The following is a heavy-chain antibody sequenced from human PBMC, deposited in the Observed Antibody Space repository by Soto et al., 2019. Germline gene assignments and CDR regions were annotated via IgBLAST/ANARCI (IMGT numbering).Heavy chain of an antibody. CDR2: IYHSGST. V-gene: IGHV4-30-2*01. D-gene: IGHD3-22*01. Sequence: QLQLQESGSGLVKPSQTLSLTCAVSGGSISSGGYSWSWIRQPPGKGLEWIGYIYHSGSTYYNPSLKSRVTISVDRSKNQFSLKLSSVTAADTAVYYCARGWGDMGSGYFGLFDYWGQGTLVTVSS. J-gene: IGHJ4*02. CDR1: GGSISSGGYS. CDR3: ARGWGDMGSGYFGLFDY.